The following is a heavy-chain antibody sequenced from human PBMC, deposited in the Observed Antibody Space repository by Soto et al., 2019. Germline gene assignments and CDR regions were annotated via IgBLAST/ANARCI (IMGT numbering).Heavy chain of an antibody. V-gene: IGHV3-7*01. Sequence: VQLVESGGGLVQPGESLRLSCAASGLTFSISWMTWVRQAPGEGLEWVSNINPAGNVQQYADSVKERFTISRDNAKDSLFPHMSGLRVEDTAVYCWATANTPYAFDMWGQGTMVTVSA. CDR3: ATANTPYAFDM. CDR2: INPAGNVQ. J-gene: IGHJ3*02. CDR1: GLTFSISW.